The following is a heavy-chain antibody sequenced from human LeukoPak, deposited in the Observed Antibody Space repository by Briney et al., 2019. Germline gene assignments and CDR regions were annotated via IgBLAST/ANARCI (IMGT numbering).Heavy chain of an antibody. CDR3: AKGNSVSWAFDI. Sequence: GGSLRLSCAASGFTFSTYGMHWVRQAPGKGLEWVTVISFDGSNKYYADSVKGRFTTSRDNSKNTLYLQMNSLRVEDTAVYYCAKGNSVSWAFDIWGQGTMVTVSS. J-gene: IGHJ3*02. V-gene: IGHV3-30*18. CDR2: ISFDGSNK. D-gene: IGHD1-26*01. CDR1: GFTFSTYG.